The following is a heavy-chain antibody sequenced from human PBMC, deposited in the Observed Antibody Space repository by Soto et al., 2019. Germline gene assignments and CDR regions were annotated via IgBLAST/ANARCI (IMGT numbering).Heavy chain of an antibody. V-gene: IGHV3-9*01. CDR1: GFTFDDYA. D-gene: IGHD4-4*01. J-gene: IGHJ6*03. CDR3: AKGILDYSVNYFYYYMDV. CDR2: ISWNSGSI. Sequence: EVQLVESGGGLVQPGRSLRLSCAASGFTFDDYAMHWVRQAPGKGLEWVSGISWNSGSIDYADSVKGRFTISRDNAKNSLYLQMNSLRAEDTALYYCAKGILDYSVNYFYYYMDVWGKGTTVTVSS.